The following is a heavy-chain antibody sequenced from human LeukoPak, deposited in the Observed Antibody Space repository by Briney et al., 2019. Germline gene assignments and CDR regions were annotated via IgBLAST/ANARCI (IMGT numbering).Heavy chain of an antibody. D-gene: IGHD2-21*01. V-gene: IGHV5-51*01. J-gene: IGHJ3*02. CDR3: ATLDCAGIDCYQTPYAFEM. CDR2: ISPGDSHV. CDR1: GNTFTTYW. Sequence: GESLKISCWESGNTFTTYWIGWVRQMPGKGLEWMGIISPGDSHVRYNPFFQGQVTLSVDKSINTAFLQWTSLKASDTAVYYCATLDCAGIDCYQTPYAFEMWGQGTEVTVCS.